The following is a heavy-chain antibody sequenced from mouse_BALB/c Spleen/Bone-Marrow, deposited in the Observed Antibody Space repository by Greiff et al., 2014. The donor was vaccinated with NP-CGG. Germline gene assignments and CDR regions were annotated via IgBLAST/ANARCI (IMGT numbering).Heavy chain of an antibody. CDR1: GFTFSDYY. V-gene: IGHV5-4*02. Sequence: VPLKESGGGLVKPGGSLKLSCAASGFTFSDYYMYWVRQTPEKRLGGGATISDGGSYTYYPDSVKGRFTISRDNVKNNLYLQMSSLKSEDTAMYYCARGPHDDDMDYWGQGTSVTVSS. D-gene: IGHD2-3*01. CDR2: ISDGGSYT. J-gene: IGHJ4*01. CDR3: ARGPHDDDMDY.